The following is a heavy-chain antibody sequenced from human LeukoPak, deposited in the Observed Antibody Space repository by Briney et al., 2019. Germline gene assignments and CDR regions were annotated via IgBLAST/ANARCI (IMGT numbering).Heavy chain of an antibody. CDR2: ISGSGAFT. CDR1: GFTFSNYG. Sequence: PGGSLRLSCAVSGFTFSNYGMTWVRQAPGKGLEWVSAISGSGAFTYYADSVKGRFTISRDNSKNTLYLQMNRLRAEDTAVHYCSKDVRSPLPPGIDYWGQGTLVTVSS. D-gene: IGHD3-16*02. CDR3: SKDVRSPLPPGIDY. J-gene: IGHJ4*02. V-gene: IGHV3-23*01.